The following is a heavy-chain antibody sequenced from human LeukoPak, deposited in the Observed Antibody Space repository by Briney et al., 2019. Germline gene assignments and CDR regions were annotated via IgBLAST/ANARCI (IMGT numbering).Heavy chain of an antibody. Sequence: GGSLRLSCAASGFTFSSYWMYSVRQAPGKGLWWVSRISTDGSSTNSADSVKGRLTISRDNAKNTLYLQMNSLRAEDTAVYYCVREYSSSSGRAFDMWGQGTMVIVSP. D-gene: IGHD6-6*01. CDR3: VREYSSSSGRAFDM. CDR2: ISTDGSST. V-gene: IGHV3-74*01. J-gene: IGHJ3*02. CDR1: GFTFSSYW.